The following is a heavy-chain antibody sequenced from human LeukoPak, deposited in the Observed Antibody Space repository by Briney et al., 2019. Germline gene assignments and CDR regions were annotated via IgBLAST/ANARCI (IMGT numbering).Heavy chain of an antibody. Sequence: AGGSLRLSCAASGFTFSSYAMRWVRQAPGKGLESVSAISGSGGSTYYAHCVEGRLTISRDNSKSTLYLQMNSLRAEDTAVYYCAKMEVVPAAMMTPGWDIWGQGTMVTVSS. V-gene: IGHV3-23*01. CDR2: ISGSGGST. CDR3: AKMEVVPAAMMTPGWDI. CDR1: GFTFSSYA. D-gene: IGHD2-2*01. J-gene: IGHJ3*02.